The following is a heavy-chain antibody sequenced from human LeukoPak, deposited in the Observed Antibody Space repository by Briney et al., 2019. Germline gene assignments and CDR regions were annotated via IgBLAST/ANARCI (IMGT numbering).Heavy chain of an antibody. CDR2: IYTSGST. CDR1: GGSISSGSYY. Sequence: SQTLSLTCTVSGGSISSGSYYWSWIRQPAGKGLEWIGRIYTSGSTNYNPSLKSRVTISVDTSKNQFSLKLSSVTAADTAVYYCARDVGTTVNLDYWGQGTRVTVSS. CDR3: ARDVGTTVNLDY. J-gene: IGHJ4*02. D-gene: IGHD1-26*01. V-gene: IGHV4-61*02.